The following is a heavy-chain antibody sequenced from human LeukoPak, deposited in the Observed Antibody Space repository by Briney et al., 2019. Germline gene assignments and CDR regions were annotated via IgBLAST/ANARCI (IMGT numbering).Heavy chain of an antibody. D-gene: IGHD3-22*01. V-gene: IGHV3-30*03. J-gene: IGHJ1*01. CDR1: GFTFSSYG. CDR3: ALPKYYYDSSGYLLQH. Sequence: GGSLRLSCAASGFTFSSYGMHWVRQAPGKGLEWVAVISYDGSNKYYADSMKGRFTISRDNSKNTLYLQMNSLRAEDTAVYYCALPKYYYDSSGYLLQHWGQGTLVTVSS. CDR2: ISYDGSNK.